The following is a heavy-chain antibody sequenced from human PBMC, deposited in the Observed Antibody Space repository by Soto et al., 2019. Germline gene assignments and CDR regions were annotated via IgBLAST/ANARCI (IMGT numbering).Heavy chain of an antibody. CDR2: IKQDGSEK. CDR3: ARVIYGDSPYYFDY. Sequence: GGSLRLSCAASGFTFSSYWMSWVRQAPGKGLEWVANIKQDGSEKYYVDSVKGRFTISRDNAKNSLYLQMNSLRAEDTAVYYCARVIYGDSPYYFDYWGQGTLVTVSS. J-gene: IGHJ4*02. V-gene: IGHV3-7*01. D-gene: IGHD4-17*01. CDR1: GFTFSSYW.